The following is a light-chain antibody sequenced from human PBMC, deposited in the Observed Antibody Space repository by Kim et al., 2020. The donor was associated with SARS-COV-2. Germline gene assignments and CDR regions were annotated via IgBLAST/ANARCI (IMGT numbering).Light chain of an antibody. V-gene: IGLV3-19*01. CDR3: NSRGSNDNVV. Sequence: SSELTQDPAVSVALGQTVRITCQGDSLRSYYATWHQQKPGQAPIVVIYGKNNRPSGIPDRFSGSSSGNTASLTITGTQAGDEADYYCNSRGSNDNVVFGGGTKLTVL. CDR2: GKN. J-gene: IGLJ2*01. CDR1: SLRSYY.